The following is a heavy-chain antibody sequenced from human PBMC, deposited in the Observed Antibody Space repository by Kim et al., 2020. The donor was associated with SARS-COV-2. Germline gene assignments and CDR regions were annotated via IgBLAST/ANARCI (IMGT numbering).Heavy chain of an antibody. CDR3: ARDLGPEYQLLYYYYGMDV. CDR1: GFTFSSYS. Sequence: GGSLRLSCAASGFTFSSYSMNWVRQAPGKGLEWVSSISSSSSYIYYADSVKGRFTISRDNAKNSLYLQMNSLRAEDTAVYYCARDLGPEYQLLYYYYGMDVWGQGTTVTVSS. D-gene: IGHD2-2*01. J-gene: IGHJ6*02. V-gene: IGHV3-21*01. CDR2: ISSSSSYI.